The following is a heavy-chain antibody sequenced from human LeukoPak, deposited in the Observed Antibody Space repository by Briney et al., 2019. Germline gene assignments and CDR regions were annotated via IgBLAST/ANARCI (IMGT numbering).Heavy chain of an antibody. Sequence: SVKVSCKASGYTLTGYFMHWVRQAPGQGLEWMGGIIPIFGTANYAQKFQGRVTITADESTSTAYMELSSLRSEDTAVYYCARVPAARQGGVWGQGTLVTVSS. CDR1: GYTLTGYF. D-gene: IGHD6-6*01. V-gene: IGHV1-69*13. CDR2: IIPIFGTA. CDR3: ARVPAARQGGV. J-gene: IGHJ4*02.